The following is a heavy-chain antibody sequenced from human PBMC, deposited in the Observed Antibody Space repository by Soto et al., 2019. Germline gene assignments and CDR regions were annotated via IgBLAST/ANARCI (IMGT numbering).Heavy chain of an antibody. CDR3: AREPTTVTNYYYYALDV. Sequence: QVQLQESGPGLVKPSETLSLTCTVSGGSVSSGSYYWSCIRQPPGKGLEWIGYISYSGSTNYNPSLKSRLTISVDTSKNQFSLKLSSVNAADTAVYYCAREPTTVTNYYYYALDVWGQGTTVTVSS. V-gene: IGHV4-61*01. CDR2: ISYSGST. D-gene: IGHD4-17*01. J-gene: IGHJ6*02. CDR1: GGSVSSGSYY.